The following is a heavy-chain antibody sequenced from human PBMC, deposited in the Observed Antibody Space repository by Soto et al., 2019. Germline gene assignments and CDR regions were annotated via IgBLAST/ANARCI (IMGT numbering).Heavy chain of an antibody. Sequence: QVQLQQWGAGLLKPSETLSLTCAVYGGSFSGYYWSWIRQPPGKGLEWIGEINHSGSTNYNPSLTSRVTRSVDTSKNQFSLKLCSVTAADTAVYYCARGRLPSVAATHLGYYFDCWGQGTLVTVAS. CDR1: GGSFSGYY. D-gene: IGHD2-15*01. J-gene: IGHJ4*02. V-gene: IGHV4-34*01. CDR2: INHSGST. CDR3: ARGRLPSVAATHLGYYFDC.